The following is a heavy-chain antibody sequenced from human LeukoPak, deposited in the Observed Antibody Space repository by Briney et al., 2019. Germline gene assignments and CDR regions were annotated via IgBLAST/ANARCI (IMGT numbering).Heavy chain of an antibody. CDR3: AKSNGYGLVDI. CDR1: GGSISSSNR. CDR2: IYHSGGT. Sequence: SGTLSLTCAVSGGSISSSNRWSWLRQPPGKGLEWIGEIYHSGGTNYNPSLKSRVTISVDKSKNQLSLKLSSVTAADTAVYYCAKSNGYGLVDIWGQGTMVTVSS. D-gene: IGHD3-10*01. J-gene: IGHJ3*02. V-gene: IGHV4-4*02.